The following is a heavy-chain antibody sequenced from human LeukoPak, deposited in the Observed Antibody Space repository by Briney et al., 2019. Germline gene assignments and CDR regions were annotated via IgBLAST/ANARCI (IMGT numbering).Heavy chain of an antibody. Sequence: GGSLRLSCAASGFTFSSYAMSWVRQAPGKGLEWVSAISGSGGSTYYAGSVKGRFTISRDNSKSTLYLQMNSLRAEDTAVYYCAKGSMVGVLCCFDYWGQGTLVTVSS. D-gene: IGHD3-10*01. CDR1: GFTFSSYA. J-gene: IGHJ4*02. V-gene: IGHV3-23*01. CDR3: AKGSMVGVLCCFDY. CDR2: ISGSGGST.